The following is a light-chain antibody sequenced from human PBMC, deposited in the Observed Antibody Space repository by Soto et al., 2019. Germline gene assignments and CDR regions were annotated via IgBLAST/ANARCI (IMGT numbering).Light chain of an antibody. CDR1: SSDVGSYNY. V-gene: IGLV2-8*01. Sequence: QSALPQPPSASGSPGQSVTISCTGTSSDVGSYNYVSWYQQNPGKAPKLIIYEVSKRPPGVPDRFSGSKSGNTASLSVSGLQAEDDGDYYCSSYAGSNIYVFGTGTKLTVL. CDR2: EVS. CDR3: SSYAGSNIYV. J-gene: IGLJ1*01.